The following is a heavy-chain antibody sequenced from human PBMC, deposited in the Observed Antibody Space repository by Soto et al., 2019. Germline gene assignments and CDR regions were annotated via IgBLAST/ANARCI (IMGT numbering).Heavy chain of an antibody. D-gene: IGHD6-25*01. CDR1: GGSISSSSYY. CDR3: ARPRTRSGHDPFDI. V-gene: IGHV4-39*01. Sequence: SETLSLTCTVSGGSISSSSYYWGWIRQPPGKGLEWIGSIYYSGSTYYNPSLKSRVTISVDTSKNQFSLRLTSVTATDTAVYYCARPRTRSGHDPFDIWGQGTMVTVSS. CDR2: IYYSGST. J-gene: IGHJ3*02.